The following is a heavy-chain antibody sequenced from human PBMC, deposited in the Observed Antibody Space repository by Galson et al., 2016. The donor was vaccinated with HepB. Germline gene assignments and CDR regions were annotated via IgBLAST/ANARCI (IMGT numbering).Heavy chain of an antibody. V-gene: IGHV3-30-3*01. J-gene: IGHJ2*01. CDR1: GFTFDTFT. CDR3: ARVPSSSWFSPWYFDL. D-gene: IGHD6-13*01. CDR2: TSYDGTNN. Sequence: SLRLSCAASGFTFDTFTLHWVRQSPGEGLEWVAVTSYDGTNNYYADSVKGRFTISRDNSKNTLYLQMNSLRLEDAAVYYCARVPSSSWFSPWYFDLWGRGTLVTVSS.